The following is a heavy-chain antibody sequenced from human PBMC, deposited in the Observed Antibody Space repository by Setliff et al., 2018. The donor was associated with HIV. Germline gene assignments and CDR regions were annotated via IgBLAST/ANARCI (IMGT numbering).Heavy chain of an antibody. CDR2: ISSNGGST. D-gene: IGHD3-10*01. CDR1: GFMFSDYV. V-gene: IGHV3-64*02. Sequence: GGSLRLSCAASGFMFSDYVMSWVRQVPGKGLEYVSAISSNGGSTNDEDSVKGRFTISRDNSKRTLYLQMNSLRAEDTAVYYCARVRQTVRGVMHLFGMDVWGQGTTVTVSS. CDR3: ARVRQTVRGVMHLFGMDV. J-gene: IGHJ6*02.